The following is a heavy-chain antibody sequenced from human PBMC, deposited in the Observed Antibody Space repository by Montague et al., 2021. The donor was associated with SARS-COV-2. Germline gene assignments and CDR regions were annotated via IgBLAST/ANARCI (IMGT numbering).Heavy chain of an antibody. J-gene: IGHJ4*02. Sequence: TLSLTCTVSGGSISSGSYYWNWIRQPAGKGLEWIGRIYTSGSTNYNPSLKSRVTISVDTSKNQFSLKLISVTAADTAVYYCARESLHLTGYYNDYFDYWGQGTLVTVSS. CDR3: ARESLHLTGYYNDYFDY. V-gene: IGHV4-61*02. D-gene: IGHD3-9*01. CDR2: IYTSGST. CDR1: GGSISSGSYY.